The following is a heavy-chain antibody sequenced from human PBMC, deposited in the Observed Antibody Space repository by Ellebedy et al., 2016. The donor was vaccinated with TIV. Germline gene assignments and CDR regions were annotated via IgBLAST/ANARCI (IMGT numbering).Heavy chain of an antibody. Sequence: MPSETLSLTCAVYGGSFSGYYWSWIRQPPGKGLEWIGEINHSGDTNYNPSLKSRVTISVDTSRNQFSLKMTSLTAADTAVYYCARIRATVTTFITFYYDGMDVWGQGTTVTVSS. D-gene: IGHD4-17*01. CDR2: INHSGDT. V-gene: IGHV4-34*01. CDR1: GGSFSGYY. CDR3: ARIRATVTTFITFYYDGMDV. J-gene: IGHJ6*02.